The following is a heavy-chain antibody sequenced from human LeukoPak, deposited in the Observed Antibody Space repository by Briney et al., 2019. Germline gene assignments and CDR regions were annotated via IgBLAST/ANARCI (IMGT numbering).Heavy chain of an antibody. V-gene: IGHV7-4-1*02. J-gene: IGHJ3*02. CDR3: AREWVYDILTRTASGTANAFDI. Sequence: ASVKVSCKASGYTFTSYAMNWVRQAPRQGLEWMGWINTNTGNPTYAQGFTGRFVFSLDTSVSTAYLQISSLKAEDTAVYYCAREWVYDILTRTASGTANAFDIWGQGTMVTVSS. CDR2: INTNTGNP. D-gene: IGHD3-9*01. CDR1: GYTFTSYA.